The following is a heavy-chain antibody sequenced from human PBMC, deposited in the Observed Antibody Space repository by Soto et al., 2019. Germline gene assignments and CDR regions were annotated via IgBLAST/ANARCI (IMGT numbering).Heavy chain of an antibody. CDR1: GDRYTGYY. D-gene: IGHD2-15*01. V-gene: IGHV1-46*01. Sequence: XSGKASCTASGDRYTGYYIHWVRQGPGQGLGWMGIFNPSGGGTFYAQKFQGRVTITRDTSASTAYMELSSLRSEDTAVYYCARDVVVVVAATSPDYYGMDFWRQGTTVTVSS. CDR3: ARDVVVVVAATSPDYYGMDF. CDR2: FNPSGGGT. J-gene: IGHJ6*02.